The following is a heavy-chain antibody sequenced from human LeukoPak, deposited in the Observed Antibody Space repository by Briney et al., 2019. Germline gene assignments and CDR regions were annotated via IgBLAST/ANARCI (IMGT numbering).Heavy chain of an antibody. CDR1: GGSISRGDYY. D-gene: IGHD2-15*01. V-gene: IGHV4-30-4*01. CDR3: ARKDGSSYYFDN. Sequence: SETLSLTCTVSGGSISRGDYYCTWIRQPPGRGLEWIGYIYHSGNTYYNPSLKSRLSISLDTSRNQCSLRLSSVSAADTAVYYCARKDGSSYYFDNWGQGTLVTASS. J-gene: IGHJ4*02. CDR2: IYHSGNT.